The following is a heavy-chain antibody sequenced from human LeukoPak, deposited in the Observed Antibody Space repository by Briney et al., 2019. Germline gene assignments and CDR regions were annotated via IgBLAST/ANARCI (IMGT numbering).Heavy chain of an antibody. Sequence: ASVKVSCKASGYTFTSYAFSWVRQAPGQGLEWMGWISAYSGDTDYAQKLQGRVTMTTDTSTSTAYMELRSLRSDDTAVYYCARGYCSSTGCYSRDKFDFWGQGTLVTVSS. J-gene: IGHJ4*02. D-gene: IGHD2-2*01. CDR2: ISAYSGDT. CDR1: GYTFTSYA. CDR3: ARGYCSSTGCYSRDKFDF. V-gene: IGHV1-18*01.